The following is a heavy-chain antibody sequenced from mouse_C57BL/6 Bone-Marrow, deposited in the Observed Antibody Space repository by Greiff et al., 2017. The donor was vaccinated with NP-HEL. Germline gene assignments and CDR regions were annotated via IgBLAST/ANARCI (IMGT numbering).Heavy chain of an antibody. CDR2: ISDGGSYT. CDR1: GFTFSSYA. D-gene: IGHD4-1*02. V-gene: IGHV5-4*01. J-gene: IGHJ2*01. Sequence: EVQLQESGGGLVKPGGSLKLSCAASGFTFSSYAMSWVRQTPEKRLEWVATISDGGSYTYYPDNVKGRFTISRDNAKNNLYLQMSHLKSEDTAMYYCGNYYFDYWGQGTTLTVSS. CDR3: GNYYFDY.